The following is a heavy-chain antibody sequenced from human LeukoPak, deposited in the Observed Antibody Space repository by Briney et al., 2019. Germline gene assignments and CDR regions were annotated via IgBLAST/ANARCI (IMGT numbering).Heavy chain of an antibody. CDR1: GGSISSYY. CDR3: ARLVPYPTYDSSGYYSFDY. J-gene: IGHJ4*02. D-gene: IGHD3-22*01. Sequence: SETLSLTCTVSGGSISSYYWSWIRQPPGKGLEWIGYIYYSGSTNYNPSLKSRVTISVDTSKNQFSLKLSSVTAADTAVYYCARLVPYPTYDSSGYYSFDYWGQGTLVTVSS. V-gene: IGHV4-59*08. CDR2: IYYSGST.